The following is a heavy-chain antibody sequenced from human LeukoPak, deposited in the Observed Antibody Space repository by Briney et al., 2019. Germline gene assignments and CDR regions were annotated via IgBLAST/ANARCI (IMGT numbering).Heavy chain of an antibody. CDR2: IYSGGDT. CDR1: GFTVSSDY. V-gene: IGHV3-66*01. D-gene: IGHD6-6*01. J-gene: IGHJ4*02. Sequence: PGGSLRLSCAASGFTVSSDYITWVRQAPGKGLEWVSVIYSGGDTYYAESVKGRFTVSRDNSKNTVYLQTNSLRAEDTAVYFCARGGIAARPSDSWGQGTLVTVSS. CDR3: ARGGIAARPSDS.